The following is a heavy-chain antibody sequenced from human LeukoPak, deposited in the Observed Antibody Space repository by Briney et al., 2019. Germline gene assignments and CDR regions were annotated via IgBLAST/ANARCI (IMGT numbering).Heavy chain of an antibody. D-gene: IGHD5-12*01. Sequence: SVTVSCTASGGTFSSYAISWVRQAPGQGLEWMGGIIPIFGTANYAQKFQGRVTITADESTSTAYMELSSLRSEDTAVYYCARDPYRGGYLPNYYGMDVWGQGTTVTVSS. J-gene: IGHJ6*02. CDR3: ARDPYRGGYLPNYYGMDV. V-gene: IGHV1-69*13. CDR1: GGTFSSYA. CDR2: IIPIFGTA.